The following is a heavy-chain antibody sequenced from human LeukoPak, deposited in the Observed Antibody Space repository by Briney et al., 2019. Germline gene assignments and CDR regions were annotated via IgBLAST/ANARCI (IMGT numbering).Heavy chain of an antibody. D-gene: IGHD3-16*02. J-gene: IGHJ3*02. CDR2: ISHDGSTT. CDR1: GFTFSNFG. V-gene: IGHV3-30*03. CDR3: ARTVTDAFDI. Sequence: GGSLRLSCATSGFTFSNFGMQWVRQAPGKGLEWVAVISHDGSTTFYADSVKGRFTISRNNSKNTLNLQMYSLRVEDTAVYYCARTVTDAFDIWGQGTMVTVSS.